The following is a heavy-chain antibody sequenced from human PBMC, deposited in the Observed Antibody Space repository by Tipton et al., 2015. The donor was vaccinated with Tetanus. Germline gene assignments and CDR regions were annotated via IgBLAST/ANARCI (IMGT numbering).Heavy chain of an antibody. CDR1: VGSISSGDYY. J-gene: IGHJ6*03. V-gene: IGHV4-30-4*01. CDR3: ARVGYYYYYMDV. CDR2: IYKSGNT. D-gene: IGHD3-22*01. Sequence: TLSLTCTVSVGSISSGDYYWSWVRQSPEEGLEWIGHIYKSGNTYYKPSLKSRVAISIDASKNQFSLKLNSMTAADTAVYYCARVGYYYYYMDVWGKGTTVTVSS.